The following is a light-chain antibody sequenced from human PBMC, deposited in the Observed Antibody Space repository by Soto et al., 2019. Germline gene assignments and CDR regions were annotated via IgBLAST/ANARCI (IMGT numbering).Light chain of an antibody. CDR3: QQYGSSPIT. CDR2: GAS. Sequence: VSTQSPLTLSMSPGERATLSCRAIPSVSGSYLAWYQQKPGQAPRPLIYGASSMATGIPYRFSGSGSGTDFTLTISRLQPEDFAIYYCQQYGSSPITFGQGTRLEIK. V-gene: IGKV3-20*01. J-gene: IGKJ5*01. CDR1: PSVSGSY.